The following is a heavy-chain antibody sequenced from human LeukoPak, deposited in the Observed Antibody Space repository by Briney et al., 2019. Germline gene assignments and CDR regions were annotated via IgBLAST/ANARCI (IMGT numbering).Heavy chain of an antibody. D-gene: IGHD5-18*01. V-gene: IGHV1-18*01. Sequence: ASVKVSCKASGYTFTSNGIIWVRQAPGQGLEWMGWISTYNGNTNFAQNVQGRVTMTTDTSTSTAYMELRSLRSDDTAVYYCARTWIQLFTPDFDLWGQGTLVTVSS. CDR2: ISTYNGNT. J-gene: IGHJ4*02. CDR3: ARTWIQLFTPDFDL. CDR1: GYTFTSNG.